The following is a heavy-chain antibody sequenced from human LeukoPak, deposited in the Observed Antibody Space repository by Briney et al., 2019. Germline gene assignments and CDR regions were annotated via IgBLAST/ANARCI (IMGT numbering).Heavy chain of an antibody. CDR3: VKEYYYDNGGYPYYFDC. Sequence: PGGSLRLSCAASGFTFSNYDMDWVRQAPGKGLEWVAFIRYDGSKYYADSVEGRFTISRANSMSALYLQVRSLRPEDTGVYYCVKEYYYDNGGYPYYFDCWGQGTLVSVAS. CDR1: GFTFSNYD. J-gene: IGHJ4*02. V-gene: IGHV3-30*02. CDR2: IRYDGSK. D-gene: IGHD3-22*01.